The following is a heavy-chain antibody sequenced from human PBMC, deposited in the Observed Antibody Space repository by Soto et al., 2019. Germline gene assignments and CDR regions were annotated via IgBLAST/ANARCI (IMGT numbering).Heavy chain of an antibody. CDR3: ARDLNSGFDWWGVRGAFGY. V-gene: IGHV4-59*01. CDR2: IYYSGST. J-gene: IGHJ3*01. CDR1: GGSISSYY. D-gene: IGHD5-12*01. Sequence: QVQLQESGPGLVKPSETLSLTCTVSGGSISSYYWSWIRQPPGKGLEWIGYIYYSGSTNYNPSLKSPVNKTIDTSKNQFSLKLEVVTAADTAVYYCARDLNSGFDWWGVRGAFGYWGQGTMVPVSS.